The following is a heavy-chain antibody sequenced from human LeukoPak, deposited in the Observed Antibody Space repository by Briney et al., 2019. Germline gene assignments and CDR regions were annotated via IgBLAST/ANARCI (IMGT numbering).Heavy chain of an antibody. J-gene: IGHJ4*02. CDR2: INHSGST. CDR3: ASSSG. CDR1: GVSFSDYT. V-gene: IGHV4-34*01. Sequence: PSETLSLTCAVYGVSFSDYTWSWIRQPPGKGLEWIGEINHSGSTNYNPSLKSRITISVDTSKNQFSLKLSSVTAADTAVYYCASSSGWGQGTLVTVSS. D-gene: IGHD6-19*01.